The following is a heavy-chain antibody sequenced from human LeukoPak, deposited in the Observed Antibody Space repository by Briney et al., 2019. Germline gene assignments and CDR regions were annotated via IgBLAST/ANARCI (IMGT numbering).Heavy chain of an antibody. D-gene: IGHD3-3*01. Sequence: PSETLSLTCTVSGGSISSYYWSWIRQPPGKGLGWIGYIYYSGSTNYNPSLKSRVTISVDTSKNQFSLKLSSVTAADTAVYYCARGTTIFGGISYYYYGMDVWGQGTTITVSS. V-gene: IGHV4-59*01. CDR2: IYYSGST. CDR1: GGSISSYY. CDR3: ARGTTIFGGISYYYYGMDV. J-gene: IGHJ6*02.